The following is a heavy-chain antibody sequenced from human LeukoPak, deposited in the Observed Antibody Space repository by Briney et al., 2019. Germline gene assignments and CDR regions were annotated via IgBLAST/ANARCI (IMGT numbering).Heavy chain of an antibody. D-gene: IGHD4-17*01. V-gene: IGHV3-30*04. Sequence: PGRPLRLSCAASGFTFSSYTMHWIRQAPGKGLEWVAVISYDGDNKYYADSVKGRFTISRDNSKNTLYLQMNSLRAEDTAVYYCAREYGDSSLNYYYYFYMDVWGKGTTVTASS. CDR3: AREYGDSSLNYYYYFYMDV. CDR1: GFTFSSYT. CDR2: ISYDGDNK. J-gene: IGHJ6*03.